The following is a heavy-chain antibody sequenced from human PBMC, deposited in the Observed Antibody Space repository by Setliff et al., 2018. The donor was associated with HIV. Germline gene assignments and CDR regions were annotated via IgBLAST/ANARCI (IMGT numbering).Heavy chain of an antibody. Sequence: NPSETLSLTCAVYGGSFNGYYWSWIRQPPGKGLEWIGEINHSGSTNYNPSLKSRVTISVDTSKNQFSLRLASVTAADTAVYFCARLRITMIMMLNYFDYWGQGTLVTVSS. V-gene: IGHV4-34*01. CDR2: INHSGST. CDR3: ARLRITMIMMLNYFDY. CDR1: GGSFNGYY. J-gene: IGHJ4*02. D-gene: IGHD3-22*01.